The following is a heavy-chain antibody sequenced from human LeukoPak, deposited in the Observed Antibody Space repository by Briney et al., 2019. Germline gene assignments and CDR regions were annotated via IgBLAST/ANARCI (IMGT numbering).Heavy chain of an antibody. J-gene: IGHJ6*04. CDR1: GFIFSSYE. Sequence: GGSLRLPCAASGFIFSSYEMNWVRQAPGKGLEWVSYISSSGSTIYYADSVKGRFTISRDNAKNSLYLQMNSLRAEDTAVYYCARNIVATIAPYYYYGMDVWGKGTTVTVSS. CDR3: ARNIVATIAPYYYYGMDV. D-gene: IGHD5-12*01. V-gene: IGHV3-48*03. CDR2: ISSSGSTI.